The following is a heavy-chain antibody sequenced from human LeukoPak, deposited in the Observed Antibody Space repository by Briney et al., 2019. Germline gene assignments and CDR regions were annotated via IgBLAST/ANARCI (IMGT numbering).Heavy chain of an antibody. Sequence: PSETFSLTCTVSGGSISSGGYYWSWLRQHPGTGLEWIGYIYYSGSTYYNPSLKSRVNISVDTSKNQFSLKLSSVTAADTAVYYCARGIIVVVPAATNWFDPWGQGTLVTGSS. CDR2: IYYSGST. CDR3: ARGIIVVVPAATNWFDP. V-gene: IGHV4-31*03. D-gene: IGHD2-2*01. CDR1: GGSISSGGYY. J-gene: IGHJ5*02.